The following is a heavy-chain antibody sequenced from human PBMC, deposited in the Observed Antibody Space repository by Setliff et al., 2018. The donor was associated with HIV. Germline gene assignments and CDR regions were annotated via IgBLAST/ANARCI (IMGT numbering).Heavy chain of an antibody. CDR3: ARAYYDFWSGKKRDDYYYYYMDV. D-gene: IGHD3-3*01. V-gene: IGHV4-39*01. J-gene: IGHJ6*03. Sequence: SETLSLTCTVSGGSISSSGPGYYWGWVRQPPGGGLEWIGSVYYSGRTYYNPSLKSRVTMSVDTSKNQFSLKLSSVTAADTSVYYCARAYYDFWSGKKRDDYYYYYMDVWGKGTTVTVSS. CDR1: GGSISSSGPGYY. CDR2: VYYSGRT.